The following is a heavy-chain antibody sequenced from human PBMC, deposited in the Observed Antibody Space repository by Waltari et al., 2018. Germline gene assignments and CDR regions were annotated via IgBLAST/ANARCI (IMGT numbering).Heavy chain of an antibody. Sequence: EVQLVATGGGLIQPGGSLRLSCAASGFTVSSNYLSWVRQAPGKGLEGVSVIYSGGSTYYADSVKGRFTISRDNSKNTLYLQMNSRRAEDTAVYYCARGTDPLYYYYGMDVWGQGTTVTVSS. CDR2: IYSGGST. CDR3: ARGTDPLYYYYGMDV. CDR1: GFTVSSNY. J-gene: IGHJ6*02. V-gene: IGHV3-53*02. D-gene: IGHD1-7*01.